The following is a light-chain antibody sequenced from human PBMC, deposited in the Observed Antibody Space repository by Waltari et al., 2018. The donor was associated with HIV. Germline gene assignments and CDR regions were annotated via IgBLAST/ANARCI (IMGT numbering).Light chain of an antibody. CDR1: SSDVGGYNY. J-gene: IGLJ2*01. V-gene: IGLV2-11*01. CDR2: DVS. Sequence: QSALTQPRSVSGSPGQAVTISCTGTSSDVGGYNYVSWYQQHPGNAPKLIISDVSQRPSGVPDRFSGSKSANTASLTISGLQAEDEADYYCCSYAGSYTYVLFGGGTQLTVL. CDR3: CSYAGSYTYVL.